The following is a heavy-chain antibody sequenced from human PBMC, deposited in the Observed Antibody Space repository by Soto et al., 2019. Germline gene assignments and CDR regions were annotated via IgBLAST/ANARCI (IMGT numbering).Heavy chain of an antibody. V-gene: IGHV1-69*02. CDR1: GGTFISYT. CDR3: ALTTVTTSDNWFDP. Sequence: QVQLVQSGAEVKKPGSSVKVSCKASGGTFISYTFSWVRQAPGQGLEWMGRIIPILGITNYAQKFQGRVTITADKSTSTAYMHLSSLRSEDTAVYYCALTTVTTSDNWFDPWGQGTLVTVSS. J-gene: IGHJ5*02. D-gene: IGHD4-17*01. CDR2: IIPILGIT.